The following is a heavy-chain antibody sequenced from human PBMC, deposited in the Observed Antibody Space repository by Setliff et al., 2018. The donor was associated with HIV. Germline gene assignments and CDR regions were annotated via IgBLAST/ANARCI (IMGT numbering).Heavy chain of an antibody. D-gene: IGHD6-13*01. V-gene: IGHV4-59*12. Sequence: PSETLSLTCIVSGGSISSYYWSWIRQPPGKGLEWIGYIYYSGSTNYNPSLKNRVTISVDTSKNQFSLRLSSVTAADTAIYYCARVPTSSWYVTTQRTKEYFHHWGQGTLVTVSS. CDR2: IYYSGST. J-gene: IGHJ1*01. CDR3: ARVPTSSWYVTTQRTKEYFHH. CDR1: GGSISSYY.